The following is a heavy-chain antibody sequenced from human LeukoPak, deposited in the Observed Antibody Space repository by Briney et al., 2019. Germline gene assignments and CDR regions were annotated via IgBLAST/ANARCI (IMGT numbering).Heavy chain of an antibody. CDR1: VYTFTNFY. J-gene: IGHJ6*02. CDR3: ARVSLAAVLYYYGMDV. D-gene: IGHD1-1*01. Sequence: EASVKVSCTASVYTFTNFYIHWVRQAPGQGLEWMGWMNPNSGDTNYAQKFQGRVTMTRDTSISTAYMELSRLRSDDTAVYYCARVSLAAVLYYYGMDVWGQGTTVTVSS. CDR2: MNPNSGDT. V-gene: IGHV1-2*02.